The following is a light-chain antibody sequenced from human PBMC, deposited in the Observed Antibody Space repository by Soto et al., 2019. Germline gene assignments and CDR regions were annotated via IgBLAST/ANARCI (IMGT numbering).Light chain of an antibody. CDR1: TSNIGSNY. Sequence: QSALTQPPSASGTPGQRVTMSCSGSTSNIGSNYVYWYQQLPGMAPKLLIFGNNQRPSGVPDRLSGSKSGTSASLAISGLRSEDEADYFCAAWDDSLSGVIFGGGTKLTVL. CDR2: GNN. J-gene: IGLJ2*01. V-gene: IGLV1-47*01. CDR3: AAWDDSLSGVI.